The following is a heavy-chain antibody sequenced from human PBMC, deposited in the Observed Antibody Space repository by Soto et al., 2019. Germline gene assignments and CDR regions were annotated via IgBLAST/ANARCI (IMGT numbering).Heavy chain of an antibody. J-gene: IGHJ4*02. CDR2: IYYSGST. CDR3: ERAPITMVRFDY. Sequence: PLEILSFTCTVSGGSVSSGSYYLSWILQPPGEGLEWIVYIYYSGSTNYNPSLKSRVTISVDTSKNQFSLKRSSVTAADTAVYYRERAPITMVRFDYWAQGIMDTDSS. D-gene: IGHD3-10*01. CDR1: GGSVSSGSYY. V-gene: IGHV4-61*01.